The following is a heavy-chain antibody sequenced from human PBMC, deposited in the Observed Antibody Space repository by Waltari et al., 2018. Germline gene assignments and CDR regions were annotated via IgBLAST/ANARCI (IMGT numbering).Heavy chain of an antibody. V-gene: IGHV1-18*01. Sequence: QVQLVQSGGEVKKPGASVKVSCTASGYSFTNYAISWVRQAPGQGLGWMGWIRAATGNTIYAHSLQGRVTLTADTSSSTAYMELRSLRSDDTAVYYCARPSLGQYYFYGMEVWGQGTTVTVSS. J-gene: IGHJ6*02. D-gene: IGHD1-26*01. CDR3: ARPSLGQYYFYGMEV. CDR1: GYSFTNYA. CDR2: IRAATGNT.